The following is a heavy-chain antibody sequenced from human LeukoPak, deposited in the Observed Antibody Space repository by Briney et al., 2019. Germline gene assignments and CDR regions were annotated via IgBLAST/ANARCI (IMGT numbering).Heavy chain of an antibody. Sequence: SGSLCLSSTLSRGSICSYYWSWSWPRPGEGLGSSGYIYSSGSTNYNPSLKRRVTISVDTSKNQLSLKLTSVTAADTAVYYCARHPGTGITWAYYFDYWGQGTLVTVSS. J-gene: IGHJ4*01. CDR1: RGSICSYY. CDR2: IYSSGST. CDR3: ARHPGTGITWAYYFDY. V-gene: IGHV4-59*08. D-gene: IGHD5-18*01.